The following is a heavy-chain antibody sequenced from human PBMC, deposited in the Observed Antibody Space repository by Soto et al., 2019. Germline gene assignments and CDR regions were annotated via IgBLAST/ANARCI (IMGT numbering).Heavy chain of an antibody. D-gene: IGHD3-22*01. CDR3: ARELTYYYDSSGFGYYYGMDV. J-gene: IGHJ6*02. V-gene: IGHV3-48*02. CDR2: ISSSSSTI. CDR1: GFTFSSYS. Sequence: GGSLRLSCAASGFTFSSYSMNWVRQAPGKGLEWVSYISSSSSTIYYADSVKGRFTISRDNAKNSLYLQMNSLRDEDTAVYYCARELTYYYDSSGFGYYYGMDVWGQGTTVTVSS.